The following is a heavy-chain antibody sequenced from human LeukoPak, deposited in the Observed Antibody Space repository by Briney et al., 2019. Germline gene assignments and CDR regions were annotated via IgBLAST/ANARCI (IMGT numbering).Heavy chain of an antibody. D-gene: IGHD3-22*01. CDR3: VREASTSYYDSSGYYRQTETFDV. V-gene: IGHV4-61*08. Sequence: SETLPLTCAVSGDSVSSDAYYWHWIRRSPGKGLEWPGFVYYSGRTKYSPSLKSRVTISIDKSENQVSLRLRSVTAADTAMYFCVREASTSYYDSSGYYRQTETFDVWGLGTMVTVSS. J-gene: IGHJ3*01. CDR2: VYYSGRT. CDR1: GDSVSSDAYY.